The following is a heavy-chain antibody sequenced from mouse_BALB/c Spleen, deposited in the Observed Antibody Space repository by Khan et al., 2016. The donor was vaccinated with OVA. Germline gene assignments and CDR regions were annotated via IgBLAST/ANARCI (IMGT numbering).Heavy chain of an antibody. J-gene: IGHJ1*01. CDR2: ISYDGSN. V-gene: IGHV3-6*02. CDR1: GYSITSGYR. D-gene: IGHD1-2*01. CDR3: PRRGALVPYWFFDV. Sequence: EVQLQESGPGLVKPSQSLSLTCSVTGYSITSGYRWNWIRQFPGKKLEWMGYISYDGSNNYNPSLKNRISITRDTSKNQFFLQLDSVTTEDTATYYCPRRGALVPYWFFDVWGAGTTVTVSS.